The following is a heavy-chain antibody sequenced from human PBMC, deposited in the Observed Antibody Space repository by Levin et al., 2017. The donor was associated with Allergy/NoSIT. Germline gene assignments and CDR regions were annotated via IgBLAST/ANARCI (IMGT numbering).Heavy chain of an antibody. CDR3: AREAAGGGFDH. J-gene: IGHJ4*02. V-gene: IGHV3-11*06. D-gene: IGHD3-16*01. CDR1: GFTFGDFY. CDR2: ISSSGFSYT. Sequence: AGGSLRLSCEASGFTFGDFYMSWVRQVPGKGLEWLSYISSSGFSYTDYADSVKGRVTISRDNTRNSLYLQMNRLRVEDTAIYYCAREAAGGGFDHWGQGTLVTVSS.